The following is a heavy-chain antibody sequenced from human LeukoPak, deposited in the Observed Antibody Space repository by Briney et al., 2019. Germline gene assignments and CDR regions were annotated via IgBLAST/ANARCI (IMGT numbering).Heavy chain of an antibody. D-gene: IGHD5-18*01. CDR1: GYTFTTYA. V-gene: IGHV1-3*03. CDR2: INAGNGNT. Sequence: ASVKVSCKASGYTFTTYAMHWVRQAPGQRLEWMGWINAGNGNTKYSQEFQGRVTITRDTSASTAYMELSSLRSEDMAVYYCARDGGSGSRDAFDIWGQGTMVTVSP. CDR3: ARDGGSGSRDAFDI. J-gene: IGHJ3*02.